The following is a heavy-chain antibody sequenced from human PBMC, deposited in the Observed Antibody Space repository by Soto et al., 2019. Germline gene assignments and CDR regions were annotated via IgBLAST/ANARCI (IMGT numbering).Heavy chain of an antibody. CDR2: IRSKAYGGTT. CDR1: GFTFGDYA. J-gene: IGHJ6*02. Sequence: GGSLRLSCTASGFTFGDYAMSWFRQAPGKGLEWVGFIRSKAYGGTTEYAASVKGRFTISRDDSKSIAYLQMNSLKTEDTAVYYCTRVLSPITIFGVVIFFGMDVWGQGTTVTVSS. CDR3: TRVLSPITIFGVVIFFGMDV. D-gene: IGHD3-3*01. V-gene: IGHV3-49*03.